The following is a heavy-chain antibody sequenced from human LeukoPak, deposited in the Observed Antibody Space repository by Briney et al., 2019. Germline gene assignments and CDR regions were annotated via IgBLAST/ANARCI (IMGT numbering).Heavy chain of an antibody. CDR3: ARDRGGGSYFYFDY. V-gene: IGHV3-33*01. Sequence: PGGSLRLSCAASGFTFSSYGMHWVRQAPGKGLEWVAVIWYDGSYKYYGDSVKGRFTISRDNSKNALYLQMNSLRAEDTAVYYCARDRGGGSYFYFDYWGQGTLVTVSS. D-gene: IGHD1-26*01. CDR1: GFTFSSYG. CDR2: IWYDGSYK. J-gene: IGHJ4*02.